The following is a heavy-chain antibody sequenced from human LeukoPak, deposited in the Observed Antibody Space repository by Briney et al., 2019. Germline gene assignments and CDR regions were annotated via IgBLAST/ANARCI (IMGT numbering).Heavy chain of an antibody. CDR2: INPSGGST. CDR1: GGTFSSYA. Sequence: ASVKVSCKASGGTFSSYAISWVRQAPGQGLEWMGIINPSGGSTSYAQKFQGRVTMTRDTSTSTVYMELSSLRSEDTAVYYCARDRTVTTLDYWYFDLWGRGTLVTVSS. J-gene: IGHJ2*01. CDR3: ARDRTVTTLDYWYFDL. V-gene: IGHV1-46*01. D-gene: IGHD4-17*01.